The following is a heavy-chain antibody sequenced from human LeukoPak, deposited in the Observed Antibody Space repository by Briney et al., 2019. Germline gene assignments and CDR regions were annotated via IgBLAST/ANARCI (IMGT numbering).Heavy chain of an antibody. J-gene: IGHJ3*02. CDR3: ARTRDSSGWYGLDAFDI. CDR2: IYHSGST. Sequence: SGTLSLTCAVFGGSISSSNWWSWVRQPPGKGLEWIGEIYHSGSTNYNPSLKSRVTISVDKSKNQFSLKLSSVTAADTAVYYCARTRDSSGWYGLDAFDIWGQGTMVTVSS. V-gene: IGHV4-4*02. D-gene: IGHD6-19*01. CDR1: GGSISSSNW.